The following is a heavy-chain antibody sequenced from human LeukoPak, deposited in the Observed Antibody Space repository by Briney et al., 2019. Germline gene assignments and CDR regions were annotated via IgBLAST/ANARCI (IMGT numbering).Heavy chain of an antibody. CDR1: GFTFSHYW. V-gene: IGHV3-7*01. Sequence: GGPLRLSCVGSGFTFSHYWMSWVRQAPGKGLEWVANIRQDGNEEHYVDSVKGRFTISRDNAQNSVYLQMNNLRAEDNAIYYCARDRLVVGATGRFDNWGQGTLVTVSS. CDR3: ARDRLVVGATGRFDN. J-gene: IGHJ4*02. CDR2: IRQDGNEE. D-gene: IGHD1-26*01.